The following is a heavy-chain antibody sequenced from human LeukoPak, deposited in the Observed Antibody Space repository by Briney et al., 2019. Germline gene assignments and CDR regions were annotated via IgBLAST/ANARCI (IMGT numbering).Heavy chain of an antibody. Sequence: SEILSLTCTVSGGSISSYYWSWIRQPPGKGLEWIGYIYYSGSTNYSPSLKSRVTISVDTSKNQFSLKLSSVTAADTAVYYCARAVRAAAAPYWFDPWGQGTLVTVSS. D-gene: IGHD6-13*01. CDR3: ARAVRAAAAPYWFDP. CDR1: GGSISSYY. V-gene: IGHV4-59*01. J-gene: IGHJ5*02. CDR2: IYYSGST.